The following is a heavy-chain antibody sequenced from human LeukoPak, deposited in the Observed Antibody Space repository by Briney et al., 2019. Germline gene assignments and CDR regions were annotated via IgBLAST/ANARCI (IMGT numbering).Heavy chain of an antibody. D-gene: IGHD6-6*01. V-gene: IGHV3-23*01. Sequence: PGGSLRLSCAASGFTFSSYAMSWVRQAPGKGLEGVSAISGSGGSTYYADSVKGRFTISRDNSKNTLYLQMNSLRAEDTAVYYCAKVPARPRYFDCWGQGTLVTVSS. CDR1: GFTFSSYA. CDR3: AKVPARPRYFDC. J-gene: IGHJ4*02. CDR2: ISGSGGST.